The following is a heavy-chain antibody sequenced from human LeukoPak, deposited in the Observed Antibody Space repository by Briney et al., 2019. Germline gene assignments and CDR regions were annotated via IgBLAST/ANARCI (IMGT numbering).Heavy chain of an antibody. CDR1: GGSISSSSYY. CDR3: ARGRWLLLHDAFDI. V-gene: IGHV4-39*07. D-gene: IGHD3-22*01. J-gene: IGHJ3*02. Sequence: SETLSLTCTVSGGSISSSSYYWSWIRQPPGKGLEWIGEINHSGSTNYNPSLKSRATISVDTSKNQFSLKLSSVTAADTAVYYCARGRWLLLHDAFDIWGQGTMVTVSS. CDR2: INHSGST.